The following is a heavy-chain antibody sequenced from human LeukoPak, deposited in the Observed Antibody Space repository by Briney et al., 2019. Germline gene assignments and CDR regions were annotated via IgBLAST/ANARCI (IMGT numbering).Heavy chain of an antibody. V-gene: IGHV4-34*01. Sequence: TSETLSLTCAVYGGSFSGYYWSWIRQPPGKGLGWIGEINHSGSTNYNPSLKSRVTISVDTSKNQFSLKLSSVTAADTAVYYCARAFPMIGVIRWFDPWGQGTLVTVSS. J-gene: IGHJ5*02. CDR3: ARAFPMIGVIRWFDP. D-gene: IGHD3-22*01. CDR2: INHSGST. CDR1: GGSFSGYY.